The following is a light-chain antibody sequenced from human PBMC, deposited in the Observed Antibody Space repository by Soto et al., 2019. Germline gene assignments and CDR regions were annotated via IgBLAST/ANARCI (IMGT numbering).Light chain of an antibody. J-gene: IGLJ1*01. CDR1: SSDVGGYNY. CDR2: DVS. CDR3: TSYTSSTLV. Sequence: QSALTQPASVSGSPGQSITIYCTGTSSDVGGYNYVSWYQQYPGKAPKLMIYDVSNRPSGVSNRFSGSKSGNTASLTISGLQAEDEADYYCTSYTSSTLVFGTGTKLTVL. V-gene: IGLV2-14*01.